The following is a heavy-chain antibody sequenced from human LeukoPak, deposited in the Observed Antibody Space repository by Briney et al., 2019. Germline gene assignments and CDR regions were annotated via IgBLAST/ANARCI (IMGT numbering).Heavy chain of an antibody. CDR1: GGSISSYY. Sequence: SETLSLTCTVSGGSISSYYWSWIRQPPGKGLEWIGYIYYSGSTNYNPSLRSRVTISVDTSKNQSSLKLSSVTAADTAVYYCARGSADTAMVTIDYWGQGTLVTVSS. J-gene: IGHJ4*02. CDR3: ARGSADTAMVTIDY. V-gene: IGHV4-59*01. D-gene: IGHD5-18*01. CDR2: IYYSGST.